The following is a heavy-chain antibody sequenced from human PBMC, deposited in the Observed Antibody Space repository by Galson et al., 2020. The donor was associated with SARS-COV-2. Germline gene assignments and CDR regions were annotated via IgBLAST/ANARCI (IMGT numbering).Heavy chain of an antibody. CDR3: ATARIAVALDP. D-gene: IGHD6-19*01. V-gene: IGHV3-30-3*01. CDR2: ISYDGSNK. J-gene: IGHJ5*02. CDR1: GFTFSSYA. Sequence: GESLKISCAASGFTFSSYAMHWVRQAPGKGLEWVAVISYDGSNKYYADSVKGRFTISRDNSKNTLYLQMNSLRAEDTAVYYCATARIAVALDPWGQGTLVTVSS.